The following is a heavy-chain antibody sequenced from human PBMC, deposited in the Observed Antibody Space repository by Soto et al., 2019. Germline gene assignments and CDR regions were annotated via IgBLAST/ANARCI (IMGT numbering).Heavy chain of an antibody. J-gene: IGHJ6*03. D-gene: IGHD5-12*01. CDR2: ILYDGSNK. CDR1: GFTFSDYY. Sequence: GGSLRLSCAASGFTFSDYYMTWIRQAPGKGLVWVAFILYDGSNKYYADSVKGRFTISRDISKNTLYLQMNSLRAEDTAVYYCAKVRRGYDFHMDVWGKGTTVTVSS. V-gene: IGHV3-30*18. CDR3: AKVRRGYDFHMDV.